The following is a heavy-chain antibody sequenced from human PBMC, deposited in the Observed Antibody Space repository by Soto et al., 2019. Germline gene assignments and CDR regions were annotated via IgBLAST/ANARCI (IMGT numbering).Heavy chain of an antibody. CDR2: IYYSGST. Sequence: QVQLQESGPGLVKPSQTLSLGCTVSGGSISSGGYYWSWMRQHPGKGLEWIGYIYYSGSTYYNPSLKSRVTISVDTSKNQFSLKLSSVTAADTAVYYCARRSMDGANWFDPWGQGTLVTVSS. J-gene: IGHJ5*02. CDR1: GGSISSGGYY. V-gene: IGHV4-31*03. CDR3: ARRSMDGANWFDP. D-gene: IGHD6-6*01.